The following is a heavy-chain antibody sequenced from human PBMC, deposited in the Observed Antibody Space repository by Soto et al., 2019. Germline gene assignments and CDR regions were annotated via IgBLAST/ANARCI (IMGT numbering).Heavy chain of an antibody. CDR3: VKGSDVARQELDR. V-gene: IGHV3-30*18. Sequence: QVQLVESGGGVVQPGRSPRLSCAASGFTFSNFGMHWVRQAPGKVLEWVAAISSDGGDKYYSHSVKDRFTVSRDNSRNTLFLQMNSLRVEDTAVYYCVKGSDVARQELDRWGQGILVTVSS. CDR1: GFTFSNFG. J-gene: IGHJ5*02. CDR2: ISSDGGDK. D-gene: IGHD2-15*01.